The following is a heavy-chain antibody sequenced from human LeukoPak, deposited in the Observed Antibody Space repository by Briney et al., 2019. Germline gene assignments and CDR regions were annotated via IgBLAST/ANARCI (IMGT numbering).Heavy chain of an antibody. J-gene: IGHJ5*02. D-gene: IGHD3-10*01. CDR3: VRGRGSYGWFDP. CDR2: ISGSGGST. CDR1: GFTFSNYA. Sequence: GGSLRLSCAASGFTFSNYAMSWLRQAPGKGLEWVSAISGSGGSTYYADSVKGRFTIPRDDAKNTVDLQMNSLRGEDTAVYYCVRGRGSYGWFDPWGQGTLVTVSS. V-gene: IGHV3-23*01.